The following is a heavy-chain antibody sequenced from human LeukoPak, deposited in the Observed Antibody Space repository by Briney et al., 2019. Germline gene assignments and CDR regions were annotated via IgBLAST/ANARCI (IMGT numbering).Heavy chain of an antibody. CDR3: ARVGGVGYYYYMDV. Sequence: SETLPLTCAVSGYSISSGYYWGWIRQPPGKGLEWIGSIYHSGSTYYNPSLKSRVTISVDTSTNQFSLKLSSVTAADTAVYYCARVGGVGYYYYMDVWGKGTTVTVSS. V-gene: IGHV4-38-2*01. J-gene: IGHJ6*03. CDR2: IYHSGST. D-gene: IGHD3-16*01. CDR1: GYSISSGYY.